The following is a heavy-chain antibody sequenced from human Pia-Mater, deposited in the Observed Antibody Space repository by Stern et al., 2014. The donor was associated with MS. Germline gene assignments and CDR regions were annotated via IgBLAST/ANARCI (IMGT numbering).Heavy chain of an antibody. CDR2: ITGSGT. J-gene: IGHJ5*02. CDR1: GFTFSRSM. D-gene: IGHD3-16*01. CDR3: ARGWGES. V-gene: IGHV3-23*04. Sequence: EVQLEESGGGLVQPGGSLRLSCVASGFTFSRSMMTWVRQAPGKGLEWVSVITGSGTYSADSVKGRFTVSRDTSKNTVYLQMNSLRVEDAALYYCARGWGESWGQGALVTVSS.